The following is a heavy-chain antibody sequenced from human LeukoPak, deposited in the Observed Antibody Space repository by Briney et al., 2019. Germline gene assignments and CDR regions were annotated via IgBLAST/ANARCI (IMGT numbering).Heavy chain of an antibody. Sequence: ASVKVSCKASGYTFTSYHMHWVRQAPGQGLEWMGIINPSGGRTSYAQKFQGRVTMTRDTSTSTAYMELRSLRSDDTAVYYCARDLKMGYSSGRYSWGTGSSNDYWGQGTLVTVSS. CDR1: GYTFTSYH. V-gene: IGHV1-46*01. CDR3: ARDLKMGYSSGRYSWGTGSSNDY. CDR2: INPSGGRT. D-gene: IGHD6-19*01. J-gene: IGHJ4*02.